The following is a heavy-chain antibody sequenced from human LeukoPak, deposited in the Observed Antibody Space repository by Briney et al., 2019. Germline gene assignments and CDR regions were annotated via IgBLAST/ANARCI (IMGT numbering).Heavy chain of an antibody. J-gene: IGHJ5*02. D-gene: IGHD3-3*01. CDR1: GYTFTGYY. Sequence: ASVKVSCKASGYTFTGYYMHWARQAPGQGLEWMGWINPNSGGTNYAQKFQGRATMTRDTSISTAYMELSRLRSDDTAVYYCARALGNGDFWSGYYHWFDPWGQGTLVTVSS. CDR2: INPNSGGT. V-gene: IGHV1-2*02. CDR3: ARALGNGDFWSGYYHWFDP.